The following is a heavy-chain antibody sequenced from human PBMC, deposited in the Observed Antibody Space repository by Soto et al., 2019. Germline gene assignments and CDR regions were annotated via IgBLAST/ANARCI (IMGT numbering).Heavy chain of an antibody. D-gene: IGHD3-3*01. CDR1: GGSFSGYY. J-gene: IGHJ6*02. V-gene: IGHV4-34*01. CDR2: INHSGST. Sequence: RSLTCAVYGGSFSGYYWSWIRQPPGKGLEWIGEINHSGSTNYNPSLKSRVTISVDTSKNQFSLRLSSVTAADTAVYYCARGRGDFWSGYYMDYYYGMDVWGQGTTVTVSS. CDR3: ARGRGDFWSGYYMDYYYGMDV.